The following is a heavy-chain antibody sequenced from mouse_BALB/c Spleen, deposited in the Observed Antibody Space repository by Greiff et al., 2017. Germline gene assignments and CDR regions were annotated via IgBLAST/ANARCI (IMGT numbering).Heavy chain of an antibody. Sequence: VQLQQSGAELVKPGASVKLSCTASGFNIKDTYMHWVKQRPEQGLEWIGRIDPANGNTKYDPKFQGKATITADTSSNTAYLQLSSLTSEDTAVYYCASDYYGSQPIYAMDYWGQGTSVTVSS. CDR1: GFNIKDTY. V-gene: IGHV14-3*02. J-gene: IGHJ4*01. CDR3: ASDYYGSQPIYAMDY. CDR2: IDPANGNT. D-gene: IGHD1-1*01.